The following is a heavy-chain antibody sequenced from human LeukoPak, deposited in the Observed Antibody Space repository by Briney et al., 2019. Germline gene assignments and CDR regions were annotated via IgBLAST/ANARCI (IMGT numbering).Heavy chain of an antibody. CDR1: GYTFTSYG. Sequence: ASVKVSCKASGYTFTSYGISWVRQAPGQGLEWMGWISAYNGNTNYAQKLQGRVTMTTDTSTSTAYMELRSLRSDDTAVYYCAGRSQFQYYYYYMDVWGKGTTVTISS. J-gene: IGHJ6*03. D-gene: IGHD1-26*01. CDR2: ISAYNGNT. V-gene: IGHV1-18*01. CDR3: AGRSQFQYYYYYMDV.